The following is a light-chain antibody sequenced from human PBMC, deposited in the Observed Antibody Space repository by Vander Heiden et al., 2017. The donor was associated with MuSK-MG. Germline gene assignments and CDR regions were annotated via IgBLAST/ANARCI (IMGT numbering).Light chain of an antibody. CDR2: DAS. CDR3: QQYYNLLIT. V-gene: IGKV1-33*01. J-gene: IGKJ5*01. CDR1: QDISNN. Sequence: DIQMTQSPSSLSVSIGDRVTITCQASQDISNNLNWYQQKPGRAPKLLIYDASNLETGVPSRFSGSGLGTHFSFTISGLQPEEIATYYCQQYYNLLITFGPGTRLELK.